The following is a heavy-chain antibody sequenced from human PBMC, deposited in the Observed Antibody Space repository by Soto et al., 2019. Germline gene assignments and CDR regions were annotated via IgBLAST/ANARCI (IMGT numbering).Heavy chain of an antibody. CDR2: IIPIFGTA. J-gene: IGHJ6*02. D-gene: IGHD4-17*01. CDR3: ARDAATVTTSEGYYYGMDV. V-gene: IGHV1-69*13. CDR1: GGTFSSYA. Sequence: SVKVSCKASGGTFSSYAISWVRQAPGQGLEWMGGIIPIFGTANYAQKFQGRVTITADESASTAYMELSSLRSEDTAVYYCARDAATVTTSEGYYYGMDVWGQGTTVTVSS.